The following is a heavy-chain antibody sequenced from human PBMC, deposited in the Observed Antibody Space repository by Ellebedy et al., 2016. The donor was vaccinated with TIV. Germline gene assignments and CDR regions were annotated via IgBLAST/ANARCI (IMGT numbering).Heavy chain of an antibody. CDR1: GYIFTDHR. CDR3: ARVRMGSYEY. J-gene: IGHJ4*02. CDR2: INPKTGDI. V-gene: IGHV1-2*02. Sequence: AASVKVSCKASGYIFTDHRVDWVRQAPGQGLEWLGWINPKTGDIHYGQRFQGRVTMTRDTSITKVYMELDRLTSDDTAVYYCARVRMGSYEYWGQGTRVTVSS. D-gene: IGHD3-10*01.